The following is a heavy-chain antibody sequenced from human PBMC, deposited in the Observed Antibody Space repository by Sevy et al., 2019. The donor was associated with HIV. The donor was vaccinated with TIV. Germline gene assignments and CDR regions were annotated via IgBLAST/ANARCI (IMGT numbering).Heavy chain of an antibody. CDR3: ARSRKDYYDFWSGYQYYYYGMDV. CDR2: INHSGST. CDR1: GGSFSGYY. J-gene: IGHJ6*02. Sequence: SETLSLTCAVYGGSFSGYYWSWIRQPPGKGLEWIGEINHSGSTNYNPSLKSRVTISVDTSKNQFSLKLSSVTAADTAVYYCARSRKDYYDFWSGYQYYYYGMDVWGQWTTVTVSS. V-gene: IGHV4-34*01. D-gene: IGHD3-3*01.